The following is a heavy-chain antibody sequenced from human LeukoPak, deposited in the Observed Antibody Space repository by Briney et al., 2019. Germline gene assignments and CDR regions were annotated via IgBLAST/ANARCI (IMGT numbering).Heavy chain of an antibody. Sequence: GGSLRLSCAASGFTFKNYWMSWVRLAPGRGLDWVANINQGGSDKYYVDSVEGRFTISRDNAKNSVYLQMSSLRVEDTGVYYCARADWGSVDYWGQGTPVTVSS. J-gene: IGHJ4*02. V-gene: IGHV3-7*01. CDR3: ARADWGSVDY. CDR2: INQGGSDK. D-gene: IGHD7-27*01. CDR1: GFTFKNYW.